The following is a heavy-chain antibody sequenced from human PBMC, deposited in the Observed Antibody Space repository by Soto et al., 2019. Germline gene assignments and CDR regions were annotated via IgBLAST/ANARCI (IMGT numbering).Heavy chain of an antibody. J-gene: IGHJ4*02. CDR1: GGSIIGSDQY. V-gene: IGHV4-39*01. CDR3: ARASDY. Sequence: SETLSLTCTVSGGSIIGSDQYWGWIRQPPGKGLEWIGSVFYTGSTYYNPSLSSRLTMSVDTSKNQFSLRLTSVTAADTAVYYCARASDYWGQGTLVTVS. CDR2: VFYTGST.